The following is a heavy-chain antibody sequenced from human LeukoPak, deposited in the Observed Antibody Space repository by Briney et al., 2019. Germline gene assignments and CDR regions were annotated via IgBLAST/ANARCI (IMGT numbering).Heavy chain of an antibody. CDR3: ARAPTYYDFWSGYSHDAFDI. V-gene: IGHV4-59*01. Sequence: SETLSLTCTVSGGSISSYYWSGIRQPPGKGLEWIGYIYYSGSTNYNPSLKSRVTISVDTSKNQFSLKLSSVTAADTAVYYCARAPTYYDFWSGYSHDAFDIWGQGTMVTVSS. D-gene: IGHD3-3*01. J-gene: IGHJ3*02. CDR2: IYYSGST. CDR1: GGSISSYY.